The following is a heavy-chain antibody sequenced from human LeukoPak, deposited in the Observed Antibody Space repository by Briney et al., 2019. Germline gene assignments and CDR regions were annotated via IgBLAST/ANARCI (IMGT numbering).Heavy chain of an antibody. CDR2: IYPGDSDT. V-gene: IGHV5-51*01. D-gene: IGHD5-24*01. CDR3: ARSCRDGYRDFDY. Sequence: GESLKVSCKGSGYSFTSYRIGWVRQMPGKGLEWMGIIYPGDSDTRYSPSFQGQVTISADKSISTAYLQWSSLKASDTAMYYCARSCRDGYRDFDYWGQGTLVTVSS. J-gene: IGHJ4*02. CDR1: GYSFTSYR.